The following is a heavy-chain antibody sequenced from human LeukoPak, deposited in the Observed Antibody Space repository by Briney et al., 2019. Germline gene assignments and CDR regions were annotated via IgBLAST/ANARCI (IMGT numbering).Heavy chain of an antibody. V-gene: IGHV1-69*06. D-gene: IGHD3-10*01. Sequence: GASVKVSCKASGGTFSSYAISWVRQAPGQGLEWMGGIIPIFGTANYAQKFQGRVTITADKSTSTAYMELSSLRSEDTAVYYCARGPQLWFGEFSGEYYFDYWGQGTLVTVSS. CDR2: IIPIFGTA. CDR1: GGTFSSYA. CDR3: ARGPQLWFGEFSGEYYFDY. J-gene: IGHJ4*02.